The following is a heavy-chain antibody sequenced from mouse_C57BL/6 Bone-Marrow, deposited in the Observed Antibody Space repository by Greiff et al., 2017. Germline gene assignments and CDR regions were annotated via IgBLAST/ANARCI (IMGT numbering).Heavy chain of an antibody. CDR2: LSYSGST. J-gene: IGHJ2*01. CDR3: AKSAPIYYGSSCHYFDD. D-gene: IGHD1-1*01. Sequence: EVQLQQSGPGLAKPSQTLSITCSVTGYSITSAYWNWFRQFPGNKLEYMGHLSYSGSTYYNPSIKSRISLTRDTSKNQYYLQLNTATTEDTATYYCAKSAPIYYGSSCHYFDDWGQGTTLTVSS. V-gene: IGHV3-8*01. CDR1: GYSITSAY.